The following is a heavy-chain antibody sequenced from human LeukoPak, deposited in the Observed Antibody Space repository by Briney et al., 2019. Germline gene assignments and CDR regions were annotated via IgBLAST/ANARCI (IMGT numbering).Heavy chain of an antibody. CDR1: GFTFSSYW. D-gene: IGHD1-26*01. V-gene: IGHV3-74*01. J-gene: IGHJ3*02. CDR2: INSDGSST. CDR3: ARDMSVGAIPDAFDI. Sequence: GGSLRLSCAASGFTFSSYWMHWVRQAPGKGLVWVSRINSDGSSTSYADSVKGRFTISRDNAKNTLYLQMNSLRAEDTAVYYCARDMSVGAIPDAFDIWGQGTMVTVSS.